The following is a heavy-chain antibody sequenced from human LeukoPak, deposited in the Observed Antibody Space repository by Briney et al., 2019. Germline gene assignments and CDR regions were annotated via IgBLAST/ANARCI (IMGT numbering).Heavy chain of an antibody. CDR3: AKDPRTYCGGDCYSPAYFDY. J-gene: IGHJ4*02. V-gene: IGHV3-7*01. Sequence: PGGSLRLSCTASGFTFSSYWMSWVRQAPGKGLEWVANIKQDGSEKYYVDSVKGRFTISRDNAKNSLYLQMNSLKTEDTAVYYRAKDPRTYCGGDCYSPAYFDYWGQGTLVTVSS. CDR1: GFTFSSYW. D-gene: IGHD2-21*02. CDR2: IKQDGSEK.